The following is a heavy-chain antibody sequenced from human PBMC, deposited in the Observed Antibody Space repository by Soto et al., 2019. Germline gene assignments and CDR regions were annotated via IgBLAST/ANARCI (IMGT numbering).Heavy chain of an antibody. CDR2: INAGNGNT. Sequence: VSVKVSCKASGYTFACYAISCVRQAPGQRLEWMGWINAGNGNTKYSQKFQGRVTITRDTSASTAYMELSSLRSEDTAVYYCARVIGGLYYFDYWGQGTLVTVSS. V-gene: IGHV1-3*01. CDR1: GYTFACYA. J-gene: IGHJ4*02. D-gene: IGHD3-16*01. CDR3: ARVIGGLYYFDY.